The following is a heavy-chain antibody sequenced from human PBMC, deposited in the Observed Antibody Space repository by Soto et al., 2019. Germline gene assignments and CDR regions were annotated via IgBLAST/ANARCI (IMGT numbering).Heavy chain of an antibody. CDR3: GKLDFGGVLAK. Sequence: PSETLSLTCTVSGGSISSITSYWAWIRQPPGKWLEWIGSNYYSGSTYHNPSLKSRVTISVITYRNPISLRLWWMTAADTAVYCCGKLDFGGVLAKWGQGALVTVAS. CDR2: NYYSGST. J-gene: IGHJ4*02. D-gene: IGHD3-10*01. CDR1: GGSISSITSY. V-gene: IGHV4-39*01.